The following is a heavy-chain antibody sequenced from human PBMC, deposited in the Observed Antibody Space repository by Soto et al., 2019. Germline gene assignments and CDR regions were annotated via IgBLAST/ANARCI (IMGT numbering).Heavy chain of an antibody. CDR3: STGLGTYYSRFDY. V-gene: IGHV3-15*07. Sequence: EVQLVESGGGLVKPGGSLTLSCAASGFTFKRAWMNWVRQAPGKGLEWVSRIKSGIDGEATDYGAPVKGRFTISRDDSRNTLSLQMNSLKTEDTAIYYCSTGLGTYYSRFDYWGRGTLVTVSS. CDR2: IKSGIDGEAT. J-gene: IGHJ4*02. CDR1: GFTFKRAW. D-gene: IGHD3-10*01.